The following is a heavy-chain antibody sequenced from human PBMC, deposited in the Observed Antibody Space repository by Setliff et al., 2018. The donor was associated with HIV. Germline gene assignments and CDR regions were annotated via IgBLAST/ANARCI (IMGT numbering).Heavy chain of an antibody. CDR3: ARESPSSSWFYFDF. J-gene: IGHJ4*02. D-gene: IGHD6-13*01. CDR1: GGSFSDYY. CDR2: INHRGST. Sequence: SETLSLTCEVYGGSFSDYYWTWIRQSPGKGLEWIGEINHRGSTNYNPSLKSRVTVSVDTSKNQFSLKLGSVTAADTAVYYCARESPSSSWFYFDFWGQGTLVTVSS. V-gene: IGHV4-34*01.